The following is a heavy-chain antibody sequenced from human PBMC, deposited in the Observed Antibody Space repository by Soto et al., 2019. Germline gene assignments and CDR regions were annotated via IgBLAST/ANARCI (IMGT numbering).Heavy chain of an antibody. CDR3: ARVSRGSGALYYMDV. J-gene: IGHJ6*03. V-gene: IGHV1-46*03. Sequence: ASVKVSCKASGYTFTSYYMHWVRQAPGQGLEWMGIINPSGGSTSYAQKFQGRVTMTRDTSTSTVYMELSSLRSEDTAVYYCARVSRGSGALYYMDVWGKGTTVTVSS. CDR2: INPSGGST. D-gene: IGHD6-19*01. CDR1: GYTFTSYY.